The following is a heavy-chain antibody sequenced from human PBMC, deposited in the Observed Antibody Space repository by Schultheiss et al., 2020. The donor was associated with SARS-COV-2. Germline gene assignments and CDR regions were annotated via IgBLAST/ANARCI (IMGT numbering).Heavy chain of an antibody. V-gene: IGHV4-59*12. D-gene: IGHD3-22*01. J-gene: IGHJ5*02. CDR1: GGSISSYY. Sequence: SETLSLTCTVSGGSISSYYWSWIRQPPGKGLEWIGSIYYSGSTNYNPSLKSRVTISIDTSKNQFSLKLSSVTAADTAVYYCARDTYYYDSSGLRDHWFDPWGQGTLVTVSS. CDR3: ARDTYYYDSSGLRDHWFDP. CDR2: IYYSGST.